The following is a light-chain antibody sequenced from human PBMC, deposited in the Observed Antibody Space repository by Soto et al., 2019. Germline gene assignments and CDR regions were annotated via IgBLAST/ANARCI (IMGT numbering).Light chain of an antibody. CDR3: QVWDSSSNHYV. Sequence: ELTQPPSVSAAPGQTATITCGGKDIGSKSVHWYQQKAGQAPVLVVYDDNDRPSGIPERFSGSNSGDTATLTISSVEAGDEADYYCQVWDSSSNHYVFATGTKVTVL. CDR2: DDN. V-gene: IGLV3-21*02. J-gene: IGLJ1*01. CDR1: DIGSKS.